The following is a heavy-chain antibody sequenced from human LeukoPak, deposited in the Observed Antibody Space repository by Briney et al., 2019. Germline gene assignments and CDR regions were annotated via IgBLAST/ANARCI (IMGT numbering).Heavy chain of an antibody. J-gene: IGHJ4*02. D-gene: IGHD2-21*01. CDR2: ISIFNANT. Sequence: GASVKVSCKASGDTFTGYFIHWVRQAPGQGLEWMGWISIFNANTNYAQKLQGRVTMTTDTSTSTAYMELRGLRSDDTAVYYCARGVISPLDYWGQGTLVTVSS. V-gene: IGHV1-18*04. CDR3: ARGVISPLDY. CDR1: GDTFTGYF.